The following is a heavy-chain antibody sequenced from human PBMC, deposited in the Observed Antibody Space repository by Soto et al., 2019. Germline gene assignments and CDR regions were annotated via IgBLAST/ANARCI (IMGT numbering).Heavy chain of an antibody. J-gene: IGHJ4*02. Sequence: GGSLRLSCAATGFTFSSYAMSWVRQAPGKGLEWVSALSGSGASTYYADSVKGRFTISRDNSKNTVYLQMNSLRAEDTAVYYCAKKEYQFFDYWGQGTLVTVSS. CDR1: GFTFSSYA. CDR2: LSGSGAST. V-gene: IGHV3-23*01. D-gene: IGHD6-6*01. CDR3: AKKEYQFFDY.